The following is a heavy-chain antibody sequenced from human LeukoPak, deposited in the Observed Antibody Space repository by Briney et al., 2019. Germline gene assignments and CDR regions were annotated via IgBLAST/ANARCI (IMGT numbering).Heavy chain of an antibody. Sequence: ASVTVSCKASGYTFTSYDINWVRQAPGQGLEWMGWMNPNSGNTGYAQKFQCRVTMTRNTSISTAYMELSSLRSEDTAVYYCARGRVLWFGELSHRYWFDHWGQGTLVTVSS. CDR2: MNPNSGNT. J-gene: IGHJ5*02. V-gene: IGHV1-8*01. D-gene: IGHD3-10*01. CDR1: GYTFTSYD. CDR3: ARGRVLWFGELSHRYWFDH.